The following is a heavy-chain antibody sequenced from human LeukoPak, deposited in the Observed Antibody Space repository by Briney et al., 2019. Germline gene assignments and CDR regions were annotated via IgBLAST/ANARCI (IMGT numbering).Heavy chain of an antibody. Sequence: LEALSLTWTFSCGSGRSYYLSWVRQPPGKGLEWIGYIYYSGSTNYSPSLKSRVTISVDTSKNQFSLKLSSVTAADTAVYYCARGWGYFDSWGQGTLVTVSS. CDR1: CGSGRSYY. J-gene: IGHJ4*02. CDR2: IYYSGST. D-gene: IGHD7-27*01. CDR3: ARGWGYFDS. V-gene: IGHV4-59*08.